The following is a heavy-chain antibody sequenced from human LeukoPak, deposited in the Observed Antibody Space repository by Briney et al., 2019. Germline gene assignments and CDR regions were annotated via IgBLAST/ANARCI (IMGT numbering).Heavy chain of an antibody. D-gene: IGHD2-15*01. J-gene: IGHJ4*02. CDR3: AKIVASGRYSWGYSFDY. V-gene: IGHV3-23*01. CDR1: GFILTSYA. Sequence: GGSLTLFCVAPGFILTSYAMFWVRHPPGKGGEWVATFSAYADYTYYADSVKCRFTVSRDISKSTVYLQMSGLRADDSALYYCAKIVASGRYSWGYSFDYWGQGTLVTVSS. CDR2: FSAYADYT.